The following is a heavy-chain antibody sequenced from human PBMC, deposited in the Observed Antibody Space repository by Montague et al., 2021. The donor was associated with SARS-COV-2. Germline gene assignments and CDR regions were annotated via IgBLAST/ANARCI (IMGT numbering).Heavy chain of an antibody. V-gene: IGHV4-59*01. CDR2: IYYSGST. J-gene: IGHJ6*02. D-gene: IGHD2-8*02. CDR3: ARDLVAGGMDV. CDR1: GGSISSYY. Sequence: SEALSLTRTVSGGSISSYYWSWIRQPPGKGLEWIGYIYYSGSTNYNPSLKSRVTISVDTSKNQFSLKLSPVTAADTAVYYCARDLVAGGMDVWGQGTTVTVSS.